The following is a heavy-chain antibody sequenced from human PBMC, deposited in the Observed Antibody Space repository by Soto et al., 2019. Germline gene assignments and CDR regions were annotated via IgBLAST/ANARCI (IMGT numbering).Heavy chain of an antibody. Sequence: SETLSLTCAVYGGSFSGYYWSWIRQPPGKGLEWIGEINHSGSTTYNPSLKSRATISVDTSKNQFSLKLSSVTAADTAVYYCARGQRLGRSTTVTFFDYWGQGTLVTVSS. V-gene: IGHV4-34*01. D-gene: IGHD4-17*01. CDR1: GGSFSGYY. J-gene: IGHJ4*02. CDR2: INHSGST. CDR3: ARGQRLGRSTTVTFFDY.